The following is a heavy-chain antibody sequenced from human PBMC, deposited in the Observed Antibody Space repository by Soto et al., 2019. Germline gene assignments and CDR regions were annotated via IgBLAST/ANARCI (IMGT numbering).Heavy chain of an antibody. Sequence: QLQLQESGPGLVKPSETLSLTCNVSGGSISSSRSYWAWFRQPPGKELEWIATIFYAGNTYYNPSLKHRVTVSVDTSKHHYTLKLDSVPAAAAAVYYCTRQAAAPGIDLWGDPWGQRTLVTVSS. CDR3: TRQAAAPGIDLWGDP. D-gene: IGHD6-13*01. CDR1: GGSISSSRSY. J-gene: IGHJ5*02. CDR2: IFYAGNT. V-gene: IGHV4-39*01.